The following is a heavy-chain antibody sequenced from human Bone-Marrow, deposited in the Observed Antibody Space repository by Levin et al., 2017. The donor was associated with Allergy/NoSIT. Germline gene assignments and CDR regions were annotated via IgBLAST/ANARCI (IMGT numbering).Heavy chain of an antibody. D-gene: IGHD1-7*01. Sequence: GGSLRLSCVGSELTFDNHGIHCVRQAPGKGREWVSVVGYDGDTEHYADSVKGRFTVSRDNSKNTAYLQMSSLRPQDTSLYYCARAAGNYRHDFDSWGRGIVVTVSS. CDR3: ARAAGNYRHDFDS. V-gene: IGHV3-30*03. J-gene: IGHJ4*02. CDR1: ELTFDNHG. CDR2: VGYDGDTE.